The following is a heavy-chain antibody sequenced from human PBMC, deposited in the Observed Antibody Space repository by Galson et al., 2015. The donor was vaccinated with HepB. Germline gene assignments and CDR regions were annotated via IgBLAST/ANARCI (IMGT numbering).Heavy chain of an antibody. CDR3: ARDTVTTKEYYYMDV. CDR2: IIPMFRSP. Sequence: QSGAEVKKPGESLKISCKASGGSFNIYSISWVRQAPGQGLEWMGGIIPMFRSPNYAQKFQGRATISADESMTTVYMELNTLTSEDTAVYYCARDTVTTKEYYYMDVWGKGTTVTVSS. J-gene: IGHJ6*03. V-gene: IGHV1-69*01. CDR1: GGSFNIYS. D-gene: IGHD4-17*01.